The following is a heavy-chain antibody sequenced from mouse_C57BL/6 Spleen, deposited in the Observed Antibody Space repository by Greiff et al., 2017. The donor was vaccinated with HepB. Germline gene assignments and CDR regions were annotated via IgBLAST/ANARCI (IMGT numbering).Heavy chain of an antibody. J-gene: IGHJ2*01. V-gene: IGHV1-54*01. CDR3: ARSPYYGNYERYYFDY. CDR1: GYAFTNYL. CDR2: INPGSGGT. D-gene: IGHD2-1*01. Sequence: VQLQQSGAELVRPGTSVKVSCKASGYAFTNYLIEWVKQRPGQGLEWIGVINPGSGGTNYNEKFKGKATLTADKSSSTAYMQLSSLTSEDSAVYFCARSPYYGNYERYYFDYWGQGTTLTVSS.